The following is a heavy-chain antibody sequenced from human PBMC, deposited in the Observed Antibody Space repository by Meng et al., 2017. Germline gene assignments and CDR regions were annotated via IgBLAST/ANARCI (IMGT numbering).Heavy chain of an antibody. V-gene: IGHV3-23*01. CDR3: AKGGSFTARNNWFDP. CDR1: GFTFSSYA. D-gene: IGHD1-14*01. J-gene: IGHJ5*02. Sequence: SCAASGFTFSSYAMSWVRQAPGKGLEWVSAISGSGGSTYYADSVKGRFTISRDNSKNTLYLQMNSLRAEDTAVYYCAKGGSFTARNNWFDPWGQGTLVTVSS. CDR2: ISGSGGST.